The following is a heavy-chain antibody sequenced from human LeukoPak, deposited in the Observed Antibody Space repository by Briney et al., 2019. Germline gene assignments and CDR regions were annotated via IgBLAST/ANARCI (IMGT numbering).Heavy chain of an antibody. D-gene: IGHD2-2*01. CDR1: GGSISSHH. V-gene: IGHV4-59*11. CDR2: ISNSGST. J-gene: IGHJ6*03. Sequence: SETLSLTCTVSGGSISSHHWTWIRQSPVKGLEWIGDISNSGSTSYNPSLKSRVTISIDTSKNQFSLKLSSVTAADTAVYYCGRDALVGYFSYYYMDVWGKGTTVTVSS. CDR3: GRDALVGYFSYYYMDV.